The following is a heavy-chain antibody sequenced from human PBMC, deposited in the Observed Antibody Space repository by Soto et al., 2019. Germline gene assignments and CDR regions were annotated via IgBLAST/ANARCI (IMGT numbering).Heavy chain of an antibody. D-gene: IGHD2-2*01. V-gene: IGHV1-69*13. CDR2: IIPIFGTA. Sequence: SVKVSCKACGGTFSSYAISWVRQAPGQGLEWMGGIIPIFGTANYAQKFQGRVTITADESTSTAYMELSSLRSEDTAVYYCARDHRVPAANYYYGMDVWGQGTTVTVSS. CDR1: GGTFSSYA. CDR3: ARDHRVPAANYYYGMDV. J-gene: IGHJ6*02.